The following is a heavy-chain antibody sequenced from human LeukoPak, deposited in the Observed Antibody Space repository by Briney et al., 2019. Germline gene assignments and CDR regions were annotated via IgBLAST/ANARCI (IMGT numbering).Heavy chain of an antibody. V-gene: IGHV1-8*01. CDR3: ARGRVHELLYLCY. D-gene: IGHD3-10*01. J-gene: IGHJ4*02. CDR1: GYTFTSYD. CDR2: MNPNSGNT. Sequence: ASVKVSRKASGYTFTSYDINWVRQATGQGLEWMGWMNPNSGNTGYAQKFQGRVAMTRNTSISTAYMELSSLRSEDTAVYYCARGRVHELLYLCYWGQGTLVTVSS.